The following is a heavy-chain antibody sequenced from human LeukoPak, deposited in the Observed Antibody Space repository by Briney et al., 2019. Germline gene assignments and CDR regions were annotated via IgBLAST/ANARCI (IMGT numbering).Heavy chain of an antibody. Sequence: PGGSLRLSCAASGFTVSSNYMSWVRQVPGKGLGWGSVIYSGGSTFYADSVKGRFPISRDNAKNSLYLQMNSLRAEDTAVYYCARAPATNEWRCMDYWGQGTLITVSS. D-gene: IGHD1-26*01. V-gene: IGHV3-53*01. CDR1: GFTVSSNY. CDR2: IYSGGST. CDR3: ARAPATNEWRCMDY. J-gene: IGHJ4*02.